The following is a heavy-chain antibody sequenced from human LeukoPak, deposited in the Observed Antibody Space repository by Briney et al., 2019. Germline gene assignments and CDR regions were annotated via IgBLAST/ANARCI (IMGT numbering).Heavy chain of an antibody. D-gene: IGHD3-10*01. Sequence: GGSVRLSCGASGFTFSNYAMTWVRQAPGKGLEWVSGIRAGGGSTNFADSVRGRFTLSTDNSKNTLYLQMNSLRAEDAAIYYCAKDGGSGMGFDPWGQGTLVTVSS. CDR2: IRAGGGST. J-gene: IGHJ5*02. CDR1: GFTFSNYA. V-gene: IGHV3-23*01. CDR3: AKDGGSGMGFDP.